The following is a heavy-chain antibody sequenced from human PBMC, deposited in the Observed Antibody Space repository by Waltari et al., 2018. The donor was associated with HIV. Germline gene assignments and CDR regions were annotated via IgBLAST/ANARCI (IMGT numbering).Heavy chain of an antibody. D-gene: IGHD5-18*01. J-gene: IGHJ4*02. CDR3: AKDPRGYTYTGDY. CDR1: GFSFSYYD. CDR2: ISYDGSKT. V-gene: IGHV3-30*18. Sequence: QGQLVESGGGVVPPGKSLRLSCAASGFSFSYYDMHWVRQAPGKGLDWVALISYDGSKTSYADSVKGRFTISRDNSKNTLFLQIHSLTTDDTAVYYCAKDPRGYTYTGDYWGQGTQVTVSS.